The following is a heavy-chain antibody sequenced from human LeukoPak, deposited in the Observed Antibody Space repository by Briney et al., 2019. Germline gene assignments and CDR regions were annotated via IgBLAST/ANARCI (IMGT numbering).Heavy chain of an antibody. V-gene: IGHV4-34*01. CDR3: ARDSWDYIAMDV. J-gene: IGHJ6*02. D-gene: IGHD4/OR15-4a*01. Sequence: PSETLSLTCAVYGGSFSGYYWSWIRQPPGKGLEWIGEINHSGSTNYNPSLKSRVTISLDTSKNQFSLKLTSATAADTAVYYCARDSWDYIAMDVWGPGTTVIVSS. CDR1: GGSFSGYY. CDR2: INHSGST.